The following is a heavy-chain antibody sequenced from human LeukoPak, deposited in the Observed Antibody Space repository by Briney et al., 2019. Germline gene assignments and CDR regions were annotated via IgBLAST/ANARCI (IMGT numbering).Heavy chain of an antibody. J-gene: IGHJ6*02. CDR2: IIPILGIA. V-gene: IGHV1-69*04. CDR1: GYTFTSYD. D-gene: IGHD4-17*01. Sequence: SVKVSCKASGYTFTSYDINWVRQATGQGLEWMGRIIPILGIANYAQKFQGRVTITADKSTSTAYMELSSLRSEDTAVYYCARDLIGYGDYADYYYGMDVWGQGTTVTVSS. CDR3: ARDLIGYGDYADYYYGMDV.